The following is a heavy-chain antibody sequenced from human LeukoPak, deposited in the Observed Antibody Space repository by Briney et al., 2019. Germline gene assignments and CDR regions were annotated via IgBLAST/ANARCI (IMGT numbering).Heavy chain of an antibody. CDR2: INHSGST. V-gene: IGHV4-34*01. Sequence: SETLSLTCAVYGGSFSGYYWSWIRQPPGKGLEWIGEINHSGSTNYKPSLKSRVTISVDTSKNQFSLKLSSVTAADTAVYYCARVFDYSRGYYYYYYMDVWDKGTTATVSS. D-gene: IGHD4-11*01. CDR3: ARVFDYSRGYYYYYYMDV. J-gene: IGHJ6*03. CDR1: GGSFSGYY.